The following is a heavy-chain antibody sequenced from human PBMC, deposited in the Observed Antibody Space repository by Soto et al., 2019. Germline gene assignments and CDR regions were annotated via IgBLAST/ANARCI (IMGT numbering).Heavy chain of an antibody. CDR2: INPNSGGT. Sequence: GASVKVSCKASGYTFTGYYMHWVRQAPGQGLEWMGWINPNSGGTNYAQKFQGWVTMTRDTSISTAYMELSRLSSDDTAVFYCAREVGYCSSTSCLGNYYYGMDVWGQGTTVTVSS. V-gene: IGHV1-2*04. CDR1: GYTFTGYY. CDR3: AREVGYCSSTSCLGNYYYGMDV. J-gene: IGHJ6*02. D-gene: IGHD2-2*03.